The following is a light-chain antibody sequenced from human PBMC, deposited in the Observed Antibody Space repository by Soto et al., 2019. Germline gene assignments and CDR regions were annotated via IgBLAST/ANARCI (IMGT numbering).Light chain of an antibody. V-gene: IGKV1-33*01. CDR3: QQYDSFPRT. J-gene: IGKJ1*01. CDR2: DAF. CDR1: QGISSY. Sequence: IQLTQSPSSLSASVGDRVTITCRASQGISSYLAWYQQKPGKAPKLLIDDAFNLETGVPSRFSGSGSGTDFTFTISSLQPEDIATYYCQQYDSFPRTFGQGTKVDIK.